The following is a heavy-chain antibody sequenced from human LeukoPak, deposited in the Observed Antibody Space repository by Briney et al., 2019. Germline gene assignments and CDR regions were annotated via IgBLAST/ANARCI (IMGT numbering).Heavy chain of an antibody. CDR2: ISGSGGST. CDR3: ARGGLWFGPKPASYPR. V-gene: IGHV3-23*01. CDR1: GFTFSSYA. D-gene: IGHD3-10*01. J-gene: IGHJ4*02. Sequence: GGSLRLSCAASGFTFSSYAMSWVRQAPGKGLEWVSAISGSGGSTYYADSVKGRFTISRDNSKNTLYLQMNSLRAEDTAVYYCARGGLWFGPKPASYPRWGQGTLVTVSS.